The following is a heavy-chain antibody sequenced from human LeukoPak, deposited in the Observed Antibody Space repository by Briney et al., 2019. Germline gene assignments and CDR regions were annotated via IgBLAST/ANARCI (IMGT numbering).Heavy chain of an antibody. V-gene: IGHV1-8*01. CDR1: GYTFTSYD. Sequence: GASVKVSCKASGYTFTSYDINWVRRATGQGLEWMGWMNPNSGNTGYAQKFQGRVTMTRNTSISTAYMELSSLRSEDTAVYYCARGRRSGSYYYFDYWGQGTLVTVSS. CDR3: ARGRRSGSYYYFDY. D-gene: IGHD1-26*01. J-gene: IGHJ4*02. CDR2: MNPNSGNT.